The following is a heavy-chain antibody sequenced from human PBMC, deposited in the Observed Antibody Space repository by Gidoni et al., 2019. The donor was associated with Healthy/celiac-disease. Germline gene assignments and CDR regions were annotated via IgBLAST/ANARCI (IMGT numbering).Heavy chain of an antibody. CDR1: GYTFTGYY. CDR2: INPNSGGT. Sequence: QVQLVQSGSEVKKPGASVKVSCMASGYTFTGYYMHWVRQAPGQGLEWMGWINPNSGGTNYAQKFQGRVTMTRDTSISTAYMELSRLRSDDTAVYYCARGGSADGGNPRGGAFDIWGQGTMVTVSS. V-gene: IGHV1-2*02. D-gene: IGHD2-15*01. J-gene: IGHJ3*02. CDR3: ARGGSADGGNPRGGAFDI.